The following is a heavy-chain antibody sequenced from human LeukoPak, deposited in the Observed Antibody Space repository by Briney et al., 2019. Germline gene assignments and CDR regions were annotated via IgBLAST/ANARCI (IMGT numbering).Heavy chain of an antibody. CDR2: IIPIFGTA. J-gene: IGHJ4*02. D-gene: IGHD5-18*01. CDR1: GGTFSSYA. CDR3: ARAHTWIQLWFFDY. Sequence: SVKVSCTASGGTFSSYAISWVRQAPGQGLEWMGGIIPIFGTANYAQKFQGRVTITADESTSTAYMELSSLRSEDTAVYYCARAHTWIQLWFFDYWGQGTLVTVSS. V-gene: IGHV1-69*13.